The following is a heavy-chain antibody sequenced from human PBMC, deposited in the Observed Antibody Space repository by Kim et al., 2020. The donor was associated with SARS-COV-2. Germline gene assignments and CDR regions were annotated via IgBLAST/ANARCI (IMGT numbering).Heavy chain of an antibody. J-gene: IGHJ4*02. CDR1: GFTFSSYS. CDR2: ISSSSSYI. CDR3: ARDNRGGDYAFDY. D-gene: IGHD4-17*01. V-gene: IGHV3-21*01. Sequence: GGSLRLSCAASGFTFSSYSMNWVRQAPGKGLEWVSSISSSSSYIYYADSVKGRFTISRDNAKNSLYLQMNSLGAEDTAVYYCARDNRGGDYAFDYWGQGTLVTVSS.